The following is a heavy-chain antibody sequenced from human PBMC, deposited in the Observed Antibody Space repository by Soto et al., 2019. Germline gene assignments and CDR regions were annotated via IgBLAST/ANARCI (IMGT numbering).Heavy chain of an antibody. CDR1: GYTFTGYY. CDR2: INPNSGGT. CDR3: ARDSGSYFYAPNPFDD. J-gene: IGHJ4*02. Sequence: QVQLVQSGAEVKKPGASVKVSCKASGYTFTGYYMHWVRQAPGQGLEWMGWINPNSGGTNYAQKFQGWVTMTRDTSISTAYMALSRLRSDDTAVYYCARDSGSYFYAPNPFDDCGQGTLVTVSA. V-gene: IGHV1-2*04. D-gene: IGHD1-26*01.